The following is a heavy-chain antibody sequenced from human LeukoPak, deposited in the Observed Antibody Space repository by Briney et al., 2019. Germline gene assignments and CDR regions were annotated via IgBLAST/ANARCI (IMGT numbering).Heavy chain of an antibody. V-gene: IGHV3-74*01. J-gene: IGHJ4*02. CDR3: ARGGIVLMVYAIPPYFDY. Sequence: GGSLRLSCAASGFTFSSYWMHWVRQAPGKGLVWVSRINSDGSSTSYADSVKGRFTISRDNAKNTLYLQMNSLRAEDTAVYYCARGGIVLMVYAIPPYFDYWGQGTLVTVSS. CDR2: INSDGSST. D-gene: IGHD2-8*01. CDR1: GFTFSSYW.